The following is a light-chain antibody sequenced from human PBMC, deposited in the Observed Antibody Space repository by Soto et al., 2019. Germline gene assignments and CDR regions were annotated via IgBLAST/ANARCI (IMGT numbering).Light chain of an antibody. CDR3: HQSYSTPYT. Sequence: DIQMTQSPSSLSASVGDRVTITCRASQSISSDLNWYQQKPGKATKLLIYAASSLHRSLPSRFSCSGSLTDFPLTISTLPPEDFATYSCHQSYSTPYTLRQGT. CDR1: QSISSD. V-gene: IGKV1-39*01. CDR2: AAS. J-gene: IGKJ2*01.